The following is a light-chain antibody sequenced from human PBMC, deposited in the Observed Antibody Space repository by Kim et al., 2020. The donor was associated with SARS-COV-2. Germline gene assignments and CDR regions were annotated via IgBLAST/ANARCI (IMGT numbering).Light chain of an antibody. J-gene: IGKJ4*01. V-gene: IGKV3-20*01. Sequence: PGESAALSCRASQSVSSNYLAWYQQKPGQAPRLLIYGASTRATGIPDRFSGSGSGTDFTLTISRLEPEDFAVYYCQQYGSSPPLTFGGGTKVEIK. CDR2: GAS. CDR1: QSVSSNY. CDR3: QQYGSSPPLT.